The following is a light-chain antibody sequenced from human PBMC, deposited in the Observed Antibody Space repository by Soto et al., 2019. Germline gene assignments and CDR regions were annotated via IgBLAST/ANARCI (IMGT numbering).Light chain of an antibody. J-gene: IGKJ1*01. CDR3: QLYNNWLPT. Sequence: EVVLTQSPATLSVSPGERATLSCRASQSVSTNLAWYQQRPGQAPRLLIYGASARATGIPDRFSGSGSGTEFTLTVSCRQSEDFAVYQFQLYNNWLPTWGEGTKVDIK. CDR1: QSVSTN. CDR2: GAS. V-gene: IGKV3-15*01.